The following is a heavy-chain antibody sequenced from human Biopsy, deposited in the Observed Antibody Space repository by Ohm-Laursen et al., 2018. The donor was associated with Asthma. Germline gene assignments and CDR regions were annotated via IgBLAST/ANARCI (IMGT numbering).Heavy chain of an antibody. D-gene: IGHD2-2*01. CDR1: GASITSSAYY. J-gene: IGHJ4*02. CDR3: ARHDHRWDTYADF. Sequence: TLSLTCTVSGASITSSAYYWGWIRQPPGKGLEWIGSMYYGETTYYNPSLKSRVTISVDTSKNQFSLILSSVTAADTAVYYCARHDHRWDTYADFWGQGTLVTVSS. V-gene: IGHV4-39*01. CDR2: MYYGETT.